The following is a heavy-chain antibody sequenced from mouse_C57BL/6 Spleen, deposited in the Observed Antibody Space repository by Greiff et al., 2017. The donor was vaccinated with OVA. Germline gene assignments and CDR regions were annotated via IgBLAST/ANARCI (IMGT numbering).Heavy chain of an antibody. J-gene: IGHJ1*03. D-gene: IGHD1-1*01. CDR3: TRSDYYGSSYRYFDV. V-gene: IGHV1-15*01. Sequence: VQLQESGAELVRPGASVTLSCKASGYTFTDYEMHWVKQTPVHGLEWIGAIDPETGGPAYNQKFKGKAILTADKSSSTAYMELRSLTSEDSAVYYCTRSDYYGSSYRYFDVWGTGTTVTVSS. CDR1: GYTFTDYE. CDR2: IDPETGGP.